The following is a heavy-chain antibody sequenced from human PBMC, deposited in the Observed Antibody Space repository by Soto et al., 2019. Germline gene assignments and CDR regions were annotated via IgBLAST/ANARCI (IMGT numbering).Heavy chain of an antibody. V-gene: IGHV2-5*02. Sequence: QITLKESGPTLVKPTQTLTLTCTFSGFSLSTSGVGVGWIRQPPGKALEWLALIYWDDDQRYSPSLKSRLTITKDTSKNQVVLTMTNMDPVDTATYYCAHTNGDPTLLAPLFSFDIWGQGTMVTVSS. J-gene: IGHJ3*02. D-gene: IGHD4-17*01. CDR2: IYWDDDQ. CDR1: GFSLSTSGVG. CDR3: AHTNGDPTLLAPLFSFDI.